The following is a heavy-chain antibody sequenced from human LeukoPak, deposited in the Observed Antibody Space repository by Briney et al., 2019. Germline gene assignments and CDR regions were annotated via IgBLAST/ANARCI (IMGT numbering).Heavy chain of an antibody. J-gene: IGHJ4*03. CDR3: SRVQAYGGKGYFDY. CDR1: GRSISSHY. V-gene: IGHV4-59*07. Sequence: SDTLSLTCTLSGRSISSHYWSWIRHPPGKGREWIGYIYYSGSTNYNPPLKTRVPISVDTPKTQFSLTLSSVAATDPAVYYCSRVQAYGGKGYFDYWGQGTLVTVSS. D-gene: IGHD4-23*01. CDR2: IYYSGST.